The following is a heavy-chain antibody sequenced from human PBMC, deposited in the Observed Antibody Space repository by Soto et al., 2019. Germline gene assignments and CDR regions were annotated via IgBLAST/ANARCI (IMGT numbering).Heavy chain of an antibody. Sequence: GGSLRLSCAASGFTFSRSWMTWVRQAPGKGLEWVARIKQDGSETYYVDSVKGRFSISRDDSKNSVYLQMNNLRAEDAGLYYFARNGRYRASRVGYCHYWGQGTLVSVYS. D-gene: IGHD1-26*01. J-gene: IGHJ4*02. V-gene: IGHV3-7*03. CDR3: ARNGRYRASRVGYCHY. CDR2: IKQDGSET. CDR1: GFTFSRSW.